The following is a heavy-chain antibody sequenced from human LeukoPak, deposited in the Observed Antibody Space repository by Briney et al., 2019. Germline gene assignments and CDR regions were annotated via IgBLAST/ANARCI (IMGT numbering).Heavy chain of an antibody. CDR1: GGSISSYY. D-gene: IGHD3-22*01. V-gene: IGHV4-59*01. Sequence: PSETLSLTCTVSGGSISSYYWSWIRQPPGKGLEWIGYIYYSGSTNYNPFLKSRVTISVDTSKNRFSLKLSSVTAADTAVCYCARARNYYDSSDYYYEGDAFDIWGQGTMVTVSS. CDR2: IYYSGST. J-gene: IGHJ3*02. CDR3: ARARNYYDSSDYYYEGDAFDI.